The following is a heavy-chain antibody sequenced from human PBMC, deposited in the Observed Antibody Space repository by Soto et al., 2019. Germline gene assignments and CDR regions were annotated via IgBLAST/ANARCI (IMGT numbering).Heavy chain of an antibody. CDR1: GYTFTGYY. CDR3: AREEIKWINYYGMDV. CDR2: INPNSGGT. V-gene: IGHV1-2*02. Sequence: QVQLVQSGAEVKKPGASVKVSCKASGYTFTGYYMHWVRQAPGQGLEWMGWINPNSGGTNYAQKFQGRVTMTRDTSISTAYMELSRLRSDDTAVYYFAREEIKWINYYGMDVWGQGTTVTVSS. J-gene: IGHJ6*02. D-gene: IGHD2-2*03.